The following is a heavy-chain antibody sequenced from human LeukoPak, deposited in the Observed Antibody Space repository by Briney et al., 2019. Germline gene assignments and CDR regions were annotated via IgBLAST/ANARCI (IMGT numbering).Heavy chain of an antibody. CDR2: INSDGSST. J-gene: IGHJ3*02. Sequence: HTGGSLRLSCAASGFTFSSYWMRWVRQAPGKGLVWVSRINSDGSSTSYADSVKGRFTISRDNAKNTLYLQMNSLRAEDTAVYYCARRSAAKDAFDIWGQGTMVTVSS. V-gene: IGHV3-74*01. CDR1: GFTFSSYW. CDR3: ARRSAAKDAFDI. D-gene: IGHD6-25*01.